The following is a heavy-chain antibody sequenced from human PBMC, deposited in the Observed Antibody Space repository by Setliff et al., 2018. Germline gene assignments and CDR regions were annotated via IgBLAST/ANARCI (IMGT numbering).Heavy chain of an antibody. D-gene: IGHD2-21*02. CDR2: IWNDGSSK. V-gene: IGHV3-33*08. Sequence: GGSLRLSCAASGFTFSSYGMHWVRQAPGKGLEWVALIWNDGSSKFYGDSVKGRFTISRYNSKNTLYVQMDRLRAEDTAVYSCARNWVTAQHYYYGMDVWGQGTTVTASS. CDR3: ARNWVTAQHYYYGMDV. CDR1: GFTFSSYG. J-gene: IGHJ6*02.